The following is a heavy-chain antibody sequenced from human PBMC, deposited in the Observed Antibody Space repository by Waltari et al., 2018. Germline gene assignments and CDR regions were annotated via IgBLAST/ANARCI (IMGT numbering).Heavy chain of an antibody. CDR2: IIPIFGTA. J-gene: IGHJ5*02. V-gene: IGHV1-69*13. CDR1: GGTFSSYA. CDR3: ARDRGYCSSTSCQGWFDP. D-gene: IGHD2-2*01. Sequence: QVQLVQSGAEVKKPGSSVKVSCKASGGTFSSYAISWVRQAPGPGLEWMGRIIPIFGTANYAQKFQGRVTITADKSTSTAYMELSSLRSEDTAVYYCARDRGYCSSTSCQGWFDPWGQGTLVTVSS.